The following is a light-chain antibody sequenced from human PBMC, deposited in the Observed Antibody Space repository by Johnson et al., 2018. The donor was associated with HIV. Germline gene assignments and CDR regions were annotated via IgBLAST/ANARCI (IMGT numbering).Light chain of an antibody. J-gene: IGLJ1*01. CDR2: ENN. CDR3: CTWDSSLSAYV. Sequence: QSVLTQPPSVSAAPGQKVTVSCSGSSSNIGNNYVSWYQQLPGTAPKLLIYENNKRPSGIPDRFSGSKSGTSATLGITGLQTGDEADYYCCTWDSSLSAYVFGTGTKVTVL. CDR1: SSNIGNNY. V-gene: IGLV1-51*02.